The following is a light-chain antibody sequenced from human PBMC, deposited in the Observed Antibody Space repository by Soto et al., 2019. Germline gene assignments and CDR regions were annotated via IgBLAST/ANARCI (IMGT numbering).Light chain of an antibody. J-gene: IGKJ2*01. CDR3: QQYSTSPYN. Sequence: DIQMTQSPSTLPASVGDRVTITCRASQSMSRWLAWYQQKPGKAPKLLIYKASTLESGVPLRFSGSGSGTEFTLTISSVQPDDSATYYCQQYSTSPYNFGQGTRLEIK. CDR2: KAS. V-gene: IGKV1-5*03. CDR1: QSMSRW.